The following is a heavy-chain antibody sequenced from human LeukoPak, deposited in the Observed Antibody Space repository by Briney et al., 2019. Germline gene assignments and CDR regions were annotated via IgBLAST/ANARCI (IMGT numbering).Heavy chain of an antibody. J-gene: IGHJ3*02. CDR1: GFSFSSYG. CDR2: ISYDGTNK. Sequence: RSPRLSCAASGFSFSSYGMHWVRQAPGKGLEWVAVISYDGTNKYYADSVKGRFTISRDNSKNTLYLQMNSLRAEDTAVYYCARVGYIVGPHFAFDIWGRGT. V-gene: IGHV3-30*03. D-gene: IGHD1-26*01. CDR3: ARVGYIVGPHFAFDI.